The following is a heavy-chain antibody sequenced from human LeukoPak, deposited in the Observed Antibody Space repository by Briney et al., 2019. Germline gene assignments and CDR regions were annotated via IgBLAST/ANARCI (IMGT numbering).Heavy chain of an antibody. Sequence: SETLSLTCTVSGSSISSYYWSWIRQPPGKGLEWIGYIYYSGNTYYNPSLKSRATISADTSKNQLSLKLSSVTAADTAVYYCARGKRDGNNYYWGQGTLVTVSS. CDR3: ARGKRDGNNYY. CDR2: IYYSGNT. V-gene: IGHV4-59*01. D-gene: IGHD5-24*01. J-gene: IGHJ4*02. CDR1: GSSISSYY.